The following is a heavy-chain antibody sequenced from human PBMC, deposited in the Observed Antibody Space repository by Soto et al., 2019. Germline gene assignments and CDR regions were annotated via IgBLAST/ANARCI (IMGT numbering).Heavy chain of an antibody. CDR1: GDSVSSDNYY. Sequence: QVQLQESGPGLVKPSETLSLTCTVSGDSVSSDNYYWTWIRQPPGKGLGSIGYIYSSGSTNYNPSLKSRVTISLDTSSNQFSLKLTSVTAADTAVYYCARDIRGYSRAFDYWGQGTLVTVSS. D-gene: IGHD5-18*01. V-gene: IGHV4-61*01. CDR3: ARDIRGYSRAFDY. CDR2: IYSSGST. J-gene: IGHJ4*02.